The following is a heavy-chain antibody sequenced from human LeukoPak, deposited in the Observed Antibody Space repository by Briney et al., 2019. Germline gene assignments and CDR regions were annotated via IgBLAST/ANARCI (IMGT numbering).Heavy chain of an antibody. CDR2: ISWNSGSI. CDR3: AKEHQTYYYDSSGYYGVLWFDP. D-gene: IGHD3-22*01. CDR1: GFTFDDYA. J-gene: IGHJ5*02. Sequence: GGSLRLSCAASGFTFDDYAMHWVRQAPGKGLEWVSGISWNSGSIGYADSVKGRFTISRDNAKNSLYLQMNSLRAEDTALYYCAKEHQTYYYDSSGYYGVLWFDPWGQGTLVTVSS. V-gene: IGHV3-9*01.